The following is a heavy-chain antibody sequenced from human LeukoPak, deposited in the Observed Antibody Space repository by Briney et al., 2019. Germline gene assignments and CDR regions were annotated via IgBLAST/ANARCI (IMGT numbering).Heavy chain of an antibody. D-gene: IGHD3-22*01. CDR3: AREMGYYDSSGYYSDAFDI. J-gene: IGHJ3*02. CDR2: INPNSGGT. V-gene: IGHV1-2*02. Sequence: ASVKVSCKASGDTFTGYYMHWVRQAPGQGLEWMGWINPNSGGTNYAQKFQGRVTMTRDTSISTAYMELSRLRSDDTAVYYCAREMGYYDSSGYYSDAFDIWGQGTMVTVSS. CDR1: GDTFTGYY.